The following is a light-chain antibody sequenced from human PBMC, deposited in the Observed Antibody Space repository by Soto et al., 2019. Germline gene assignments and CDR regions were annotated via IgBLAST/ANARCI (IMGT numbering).Light chain of an antibody. Sequence: DSQMTQSPSTLSASVGDRVTITCRASQGISSWLAWYQQKPGKAPKLLIYDASNLESGVPSRFSGSGSGTEFTLTISSLQPDDFATYYCQQYNSYSLYTFGQGTKVDIK. CDR1: QGISSW. V-gene: IGKV1-5*01. CDR2: DAS. J-gene: IGKJ2*01. CDR3: QQYNSYSLYT.